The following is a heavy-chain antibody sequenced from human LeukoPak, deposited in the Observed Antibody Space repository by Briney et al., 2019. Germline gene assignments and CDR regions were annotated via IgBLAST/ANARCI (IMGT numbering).Heavy chain of an antibody. Sequence: PSETLSLTCAVYGGSFSGYYWSWIRQPPGKGLEWVSAISGSGGSTYYADSVKGRFTISRDNSKNTLYLQMNSLRAEDTAVYYCAKRAGTYYYDSSGYYFDYWGQGTLVTVSS. D-gene: IGHD3-22*01. V-gene: IGHV3-23*01. CDR2: ISGSGGST. CDR3: AKRAGTYYYDSSGYYFDY. CDR1: GGSFSGYY. J-gene: IGHJ4*02.